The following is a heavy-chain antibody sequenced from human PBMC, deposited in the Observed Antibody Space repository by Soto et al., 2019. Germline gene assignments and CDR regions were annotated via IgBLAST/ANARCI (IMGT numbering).Heavy chain of an antibody. D-gene: IGHD6-19*01. V-gene: IGHV3-23*01. Sequence: EVQLLESGGGLVQPGGSLRVSCVASGFTFSSYALSWVRQAPGKGLEWVSAIGGSGVNRYYGDSVKGRFTISRDNSKNTVYLQMNSLRAEDTAIYYCGEGPTSSNSGWYDYGGQGTLVTVSS. CDR2: IGGSGVNR. CDR1: GFTFSSYA. CDR3: GEGPTSSNSGWYDY. J-gene: IGHJ4*02.